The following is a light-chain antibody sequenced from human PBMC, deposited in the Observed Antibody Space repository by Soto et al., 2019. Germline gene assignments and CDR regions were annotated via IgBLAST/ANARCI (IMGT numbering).Light chain of an antibody. V-gene: IGLV1-44*01. CDR1: NFNIGSNT. CDR2: TNN. J-gene: IGLJ2*01. CDR3: GAWDDSFTGGI. Sequence: QSLLTQAPSWSVTPGQGVTISCSGSNFNIGSNTVNWYQQLPGTAPKLLIYTNNQRPSGVPDRFSGSKSGTSASLAISGLQSEDEADYYCGAWDDSFTGGIFSGGTK.